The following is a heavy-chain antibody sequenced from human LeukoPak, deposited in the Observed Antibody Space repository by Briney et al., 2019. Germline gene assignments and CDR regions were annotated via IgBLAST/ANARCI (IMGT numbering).Heavy chain of an antibody. CDR3: WFDP. CDR2: IYHSGST. CDR1: GYSISSGYF. J-gene: IGHJ5*02. V-gene: IGHV4-38-2*02. Sequence: SETLSLTCTVSGYSISSGYFWGWIRQPPGKGLEWIGTIYHSGSTYYNASLESRVTISVDTSKNQFSLKLSSVTAAVTAVYFNWFDPWGQGTLVTVSS.